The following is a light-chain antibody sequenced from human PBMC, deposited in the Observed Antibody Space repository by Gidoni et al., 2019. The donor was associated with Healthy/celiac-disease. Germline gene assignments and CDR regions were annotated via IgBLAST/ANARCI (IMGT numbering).Light chain of an antibody. V-gene: IGLV3-1*01. CDR2: QDS. Sequence: SFGLTQPPSVSVSPGQTASITCSGDKLGDEYASWYQQKPGQSPVLVIYQDSKRPSGIPERCSGSNSGNTATLTISGTQAMDEADYYCQAWDSSTAYVFGTGTKVTVL. CDR3: QAWDSSTAYV. CDR1: KLGDEY. J-gene: IGLJ1*01.